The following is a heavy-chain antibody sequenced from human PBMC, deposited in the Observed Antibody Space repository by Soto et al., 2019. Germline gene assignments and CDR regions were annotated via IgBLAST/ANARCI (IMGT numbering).Heavy chain of an antibody. CDR1: GDSINNYY. CDR3: ARGYCSGSTCYLYYFDY. D-gene: IGHD2-15*01. V-gene: IGHV4-59*01. CDR2: VSYIGST. Sequence: QVQLQESGPGLVRPSETLSLTCAVSGDSINNYYWNWIRQPPGKGLEWIVYVSYIGSTNYNPSLKSRVTISVDTSKSQFSLKLSSVTAADTAVYYCARGYCSGSTCYLYYFDYWGQGTLVTVSS. J-gene: IGHJ4*02.